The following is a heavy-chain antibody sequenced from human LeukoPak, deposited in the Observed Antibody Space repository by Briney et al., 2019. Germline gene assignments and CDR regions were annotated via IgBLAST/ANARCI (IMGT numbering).Heavy chain of an antibody. CDR2: IYHSGST. CDR1: GGSISSGGYS. CDR3: ARSSGYDNGLYFDL. J-gene: IGHJ2*01. Sequence: SETLSLTCAVSGGSISSGGYSWSWIRQPPGKGLEWIGYIYHSGSTYYNPSLKSRVTISVGRSKNQFSLKLSSVTAADTAVYYCARSSGYDNGLYFDLWGRGTLVTVSS. V-gene: IGHV4-30-2*01. D-gene: IGHD5-12*01.